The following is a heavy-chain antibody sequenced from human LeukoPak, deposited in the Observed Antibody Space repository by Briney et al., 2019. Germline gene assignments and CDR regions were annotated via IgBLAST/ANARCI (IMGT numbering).Heavy chain of an antibody. D-gene: IGHD7-27*01. CDR1: GGSFSGYY. CDR2: INDSGRS. J-gene: IGHJ6*03. V-gene: IGHV4-34*01. Sequence: SETLSLTCGVYGGSFSGYYWSWIRQPPGKGLEWIGEINDSGRSNYKSSLKSRVTISEDTSKNQFSLKLSSVTAADTAVYYCARDLAWAYYMDVWGKGTTVTVSS. CDR3: ARDLAWAYYMDV.